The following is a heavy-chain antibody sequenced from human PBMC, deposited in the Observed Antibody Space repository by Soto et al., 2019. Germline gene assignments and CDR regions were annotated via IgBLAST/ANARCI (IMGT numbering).Heavy chain of an antibody. J-gene: IGHJ6*02. Sequence: GESLKISCKGSGYSFTSYWIGWVRQMPGKGLEWMGITYPGDSDTRYSPSFQGQVTISADKSISTAYLQWSSLKASDTAMYYCARRSRGSSAVGNYYYGMDVWGQGTTVTVSS. CDR3: ARRSRGSSAVGNYYYGMDV. D-gene: IGHD6-25*01. CDR2: TYPGDSDT. V-gene: IGHV5-51*01. CDR1: GYSFTSYW.